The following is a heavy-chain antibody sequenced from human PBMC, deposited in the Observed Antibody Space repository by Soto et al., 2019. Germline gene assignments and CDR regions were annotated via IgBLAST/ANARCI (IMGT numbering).Heavy chain of an antibody. J-gene: IGHJ4*02. CDR1: GGTFSTYA. D-gene: IGHD3-22*01. CDR3: ARGVHYDSSGYYYFY. Sequence: QVQLVQSGAEVKKPGSSVKVSCKSSGGTFSTYAIYWVRQAPGQVLEWMGGIIPLFGTAKYAQNFQGRITITADESTNTAYMELRSLRSQDTDVYYCARGVHYDSSGYYYFYWGQGTLVTVSS. V-gene: IGHV1-69*01. CDR2: IIPLFGTA.